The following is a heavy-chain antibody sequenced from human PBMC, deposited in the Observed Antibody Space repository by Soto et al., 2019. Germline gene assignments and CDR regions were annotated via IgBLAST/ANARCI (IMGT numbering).Heavy chain of an antibody. D-gene: IGHD5-18*01. V-gene: IGHV3-23*01. CDR3: AAFGYNYGYFVY. Sequence: GGSLRLSCAASGFTFSSYAMSWVRQAPGRGLEWVSAISGSGDRTYYADSVKGRFTIARDNSKNTLYLQMNSLRAEDTAVYYCAAFGYNYGYFVYWGHGTLVTVSS. CDR1: GFTFSSYA. CDR2: ISGSGDRT. J-gene: IGHJ4*01.